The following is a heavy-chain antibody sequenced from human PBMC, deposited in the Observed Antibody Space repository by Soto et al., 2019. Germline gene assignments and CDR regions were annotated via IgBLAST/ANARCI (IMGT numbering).Heavy chain of an antibody. Sequence: SETLSLTCTVSGGSISSGGYSWSWIRQPPGKGLEWIGEIIHSGSTNYNPSFKSRVTISVDKSKNQFFLKLSSVTAADTAVYYCARNDYDILTGYRYYYGMDVWGQGTTVTVSS. V-gene: IGHV4-39*07. CDR3: ARNDYDILTGYRYYYGMDV. CDR2: IIHSGST. CDR1: GGSISSGGYS. J-gene: IGHJ6*02. D-gene: IGHD3-9*01.